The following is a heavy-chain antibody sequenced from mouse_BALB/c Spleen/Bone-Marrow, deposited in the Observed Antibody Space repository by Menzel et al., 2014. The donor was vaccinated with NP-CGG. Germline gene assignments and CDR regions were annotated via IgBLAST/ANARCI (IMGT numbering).Heavy chain of an antibody. CDR2: IDPANGNT. V-gene: IGHV14-3*02. D-gene: IGHD2-1*01. CDR3: AREDYGNSYAMDY. CDR1: GFNIKDTY. Sequence: EVQLQQSGAELVKPGASVKLSCTASGFNIKDTYMHWVKQRPEQGLDWIGRIDPANGNTKYDPKFQGKATITAVTSSNAAYLQLSSLTSEDTAVYYCAREDYGNSYAMDYWGQGTSVTVSS. J-gene: IGHJ4*01.